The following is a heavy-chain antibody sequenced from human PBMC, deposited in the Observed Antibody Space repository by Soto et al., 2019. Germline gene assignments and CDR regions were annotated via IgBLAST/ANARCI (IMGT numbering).Heavy chain of an antibody. CDR1: GYTFTSYG. D-gene: IGHD3-22*01. CDR3: ARGGYYDSSGSRNYYYYVMNV. Sequence: ASVKVSCKASGYTFTSYGISWVRQAPGQGLEWLGWISAYDGNTNYAQILQGRVSMTTDTSTSTAYMELRSLRSDDTAVYYCARGGYYDSSGSRNYYYYVMNVWGQGTTVTVSS. V-gene: IGHV1-18*01. J-gene: IGHJ6*01. CDR2: ISAYDGNT.